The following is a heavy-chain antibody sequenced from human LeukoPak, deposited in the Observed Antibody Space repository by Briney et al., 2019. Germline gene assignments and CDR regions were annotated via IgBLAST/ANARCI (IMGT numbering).Heavy chain of an antibody. CDR2: ISGSGCST. CDR3: AKEGPKSIAARHYYYYYMDV. D-gene: IGHD6-6*01. Sequence: GGSLRLSCAASGFTFSSYAVSWVRQAPGKGLEWVSAISGSGCSTYYADSVKGRFTISRDNSKNTLYRQMNSLRAEDTAVDYCAKEGPKSIAARHYYYYYMDVWGKGTTVTVSS. V-gene: IGHV3-23*01. J-gene: IGHJ6*03. CDR1: GFTFSSYA.